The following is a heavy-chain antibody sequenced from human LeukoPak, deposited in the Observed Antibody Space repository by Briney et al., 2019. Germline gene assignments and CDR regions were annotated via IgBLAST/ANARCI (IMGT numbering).Heavy chain of an antibody. D-gene: IGHD1-26*01. V-gene: IGHV1-18*01. Sequence: ASVKVSCKASGYTFTSYGISWVRQAPGQGLEWMGWISAYNGNTNYAQKLQGRVTMTTDTSTSTAYMEPRSLRSDDTAVYYCARDTRELPWVYYFDYWGQGTLVTVSS. CDR1: GYTFTSYG. CDR3: ARDTRELPWVYYFDY. J-gene: IGHJ4*02. CDR2: ISAYNGNT.